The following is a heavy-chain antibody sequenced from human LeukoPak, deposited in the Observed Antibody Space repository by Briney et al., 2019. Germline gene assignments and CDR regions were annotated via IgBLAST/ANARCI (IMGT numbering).Heavy chain of an antibody. J-gene: IGHJ4*02. CDR3: ARELRTFDS. V-gene: IGHV3-7*01. Sequence: GGSLRLSCAASGFTFSCYWMTWVRKAPGKALEWVANIKHNGDELNYVDSVEDRFTISRDNAKNSLYLHMTSLRAEDTAVYYCARELRTFDSWGQGTLVTVSS. D-gene: IGHD3-16*01. CDR1: GFTFSCYW. CDR2: IKHNGDEL.